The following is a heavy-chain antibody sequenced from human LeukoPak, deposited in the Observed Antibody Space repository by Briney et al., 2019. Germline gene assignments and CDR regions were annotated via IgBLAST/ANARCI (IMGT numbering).Heavy chain of an antibody. J-gene: IGHJ4*02. Sequence: ASVKVSCKASGYTFTGYYMHWVRQAPGQGLEWMGWINPNSGGTNYAQKFQGRVTMTRDTSISTAYMELSRLRSDDTAVYYCARDHRMTAAAKLSFDYWGQGTLVTVSS. D-gene: IGHD6-13*01. CDR3: ARDHRMTAAAKLSFDY. V-gene: IGHV1-2*02. CDR1: GYTFTGYY. CDR2: INPNSGGT.